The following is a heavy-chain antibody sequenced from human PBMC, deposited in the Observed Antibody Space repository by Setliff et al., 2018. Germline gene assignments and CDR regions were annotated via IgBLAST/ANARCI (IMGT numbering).Heavy chain of an antibody. D-gene: IGHD1-1*01. CDR3: ARTGTYRYFDH. J-gene: IGHJ4*02. CDR1: GASISTTYYY. CDR2: IYQNGIT. Sequence: SSETLSLTCSVSGASISTTYYYWDWIRQSPEKGLEWIGTIYQNGITYYNPSVKSRVTISVDKSKNQFSLNLSSLTAADTAVYYCARTGTYRYFDHWGQGTLVTVSS. V-gene: IGHV4-39*07.